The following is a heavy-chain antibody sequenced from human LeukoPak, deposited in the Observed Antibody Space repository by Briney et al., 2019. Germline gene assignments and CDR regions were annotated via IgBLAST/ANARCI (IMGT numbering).Heavy chain of an antibody. CDR3: ARDIVATIRHYYYGMDV. J-gene: IGHJ6*02. D-gene: IGHD5-12*01. CDR1: GGTFSSYA. CDR2: IIPILGIA. V-gene: IGHV1-69*04. Sequence: ASVKVSCKASGGTFSSYAISWVRQAPGQGLEWMGRIIPILGIANYAQKFQGRVTITADKSTSTAYMELCSLRSEDTAVYYCARDIVATIRHYYYGMDVWGQGTTVTVSS.